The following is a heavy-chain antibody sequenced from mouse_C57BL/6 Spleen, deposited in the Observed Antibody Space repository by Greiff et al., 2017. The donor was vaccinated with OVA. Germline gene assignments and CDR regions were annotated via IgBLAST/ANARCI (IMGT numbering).Heavy chain of an antibody. CDR2: IYPRSGNT. CDR1: GYTFTSYG. V-gene: IGHV1-81*01. J-gene: IGHJ2*01. Sequence: VQLQQSGAELARPGASVKLSCKASGYTFTSYGISWVKQRTGQGLEWIGEIYPRSGNTYYNEKFKGKATLTADKSSSTPYMELRSLTSEDSAVYFCASRSREYYGSSGGYWGQGTTLTVSS. CDR3: ASRSREYYGSSGGY. D-gene: IGHD1-1*01.